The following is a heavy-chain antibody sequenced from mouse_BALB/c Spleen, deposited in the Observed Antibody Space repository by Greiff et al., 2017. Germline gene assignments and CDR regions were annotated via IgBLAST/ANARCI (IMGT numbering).Heavy chain of an antibody. D-gene: IGHD3-2*01. CDR2: IWGDGST. V-gene: IGHV2-6-7*01. CDR3: ARGDSSGYFAY. Sequence: VMLVESGPGLVAPSQSLSITCTVSGFSLTGYGVNWVRQPPGKGLEWLGMIWGDGSTDYNSALKSRLSISKDNSKSQVFLKMNSPQTDDTARYYCARGDSSGYFAYWGQGTLVTVSA. CDR1: GFSLTGYG. J-gene: IGHJ3*01.